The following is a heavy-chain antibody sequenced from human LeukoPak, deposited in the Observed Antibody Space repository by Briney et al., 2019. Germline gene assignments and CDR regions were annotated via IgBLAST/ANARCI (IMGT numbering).Heavy chain of an antibody. CDR2: ISSNSSYI. V-gene: IGHV3-21*01. CDR3: ARELGDGSGSYTFDY. D-gene: IGHD3-10*01. Sequence: GGFLRLSCAASGFTFSSYSMNWVRQAPGKGLEWVSSISSNSSYIYYADSVKGRFTISRDNAKNSLYLQMNSLRAEDTAVYYCARELGDGSGSYTFDYWGQGTLVTVSS. J-gene: IGHJ4*02. CDR1: GFTFSSYS.